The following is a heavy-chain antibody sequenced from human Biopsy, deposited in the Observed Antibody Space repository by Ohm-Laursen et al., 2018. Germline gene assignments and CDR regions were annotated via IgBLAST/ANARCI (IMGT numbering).Heavy chain of an antibody. Sequence: SLRLSCAASGFTYTTFAMSWVRQAPGKGPEWVSTISANGATSYYADSVKGRFTISRDNSKNTLYLQMNSVRADDTAIYYCAIGGSITIFGVVINNCFDPWGQGTRVTASS. CDR2: ISANGATS. V-gene: IGHV3-23*01. CDR1: GFTYTTFA. CDR3: AIGGSITIFGVVINNCFDP. D-gene: IGHD3-3*01. J-gene: IGHJ5*02.